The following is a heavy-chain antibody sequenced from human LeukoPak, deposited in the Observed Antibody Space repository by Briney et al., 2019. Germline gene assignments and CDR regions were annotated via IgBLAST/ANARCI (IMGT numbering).Heavy chain of an antibody. V-gene: IGHV3-33*01. D-gene: IGHD5-12*01. CDR2: IWYDGSNK. CDR3: ARWSGYDTDLSAAAYFDY. CDR1: GFTFSSYG. Sequence: GGSLRLSCAASGFTFSSYGMHWVRQAPGKGLEWVAVIWYDGSNKYYADSVKGRFTISRDNSKNTLYLQMNSLRAEDTAVYYCARWSGYDTDLSAAAYFDYWGQGTLVTVSS. J-gene: IGHJ4*02.